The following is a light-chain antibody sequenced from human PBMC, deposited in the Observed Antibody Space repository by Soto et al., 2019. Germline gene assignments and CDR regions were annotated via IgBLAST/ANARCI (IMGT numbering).Light chain of an antibody. CDR2: EVS. CDR1: SRDVDGYNY. Sequence: QSALTQPASVSGSPGQSITISCTGTSRDVDGYNYVSWYQQHPGKAPKLMIYEVSNRPSGVSNRFSGSKSGNTASLTISGLQAEDEADYYCSSYTSSSIDYVFGTGTKLTVL. CDR3: SSYTSSSIDYV. J-gene: IGLJ1*01. V-gene: IGLV2-14*01.